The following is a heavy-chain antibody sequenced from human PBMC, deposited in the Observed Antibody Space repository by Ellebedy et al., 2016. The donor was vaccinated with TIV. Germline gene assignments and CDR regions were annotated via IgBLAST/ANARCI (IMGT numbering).Heavy chain of an antibody. V-gene: IGHV3-23*01. CDR2: ISGSGGST. CDR3: AFNDILTGYYGTYYYYGMDV. D-gene: IGHD3-9*01. Sequence: GGSLRLSXAASGFTFSSYAMSWVRQAPGKGLEWVSAISGSGGSTYYADSVKGRFTISRDNSKNTLYLQMNSLRAEDTAVYYCAFNDILTGYYGTYYYYGMDVWGQGTTVTVSS. J-gene: IGHJ6*02. CDR1: GFTFSSYA.